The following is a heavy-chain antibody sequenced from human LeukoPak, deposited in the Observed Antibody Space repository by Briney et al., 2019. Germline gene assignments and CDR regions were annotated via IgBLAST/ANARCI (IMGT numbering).Heavy chain of an antibody. CDR1: GYTFTGYY. CDR3: ARVPDYYYPDY. Sequence: ASVKVSCKASGYTFTGYYMHWVRQAPGQGLEWMGWINPNSGGTNYAQKVKGRFTMTRDTSMSTAYLELSRLRSDDTAVYYCARVPDYYYPDYWGQGTLVTVSS. D-gene: IGHD3-22*01. CDR2: INPNSGGT. J-gene: IGHJ4*02. V-gene: IGHV1-2*02.